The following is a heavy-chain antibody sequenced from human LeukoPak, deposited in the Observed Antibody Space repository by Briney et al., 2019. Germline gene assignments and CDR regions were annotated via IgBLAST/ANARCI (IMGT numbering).Heavy chain of an antibody. D-gene: IGHD4-17*01. CDR2: FSWNSGSI. CDR1: GFTLRRYV. Sequence: PGVSLRLSCAASGFTLRRYVMHWCRQAPGKGLDGDLCFSWNSGSIGYADSVKGRFTISRDNAKNSLYLQMNSLRAEDTALYYCAKDISVTTGWYFDYWGQGTLVTVSS. CDR3: AKDISVTTGWYFDY. V-gene: IGHV3-9*01. J-gene: IGHJ4*02.